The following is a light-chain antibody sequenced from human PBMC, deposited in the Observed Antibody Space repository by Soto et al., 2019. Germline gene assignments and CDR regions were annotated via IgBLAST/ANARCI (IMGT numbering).Light chain of an antibody. CDR1: QSVSSN. CDR3: PLYNIWLRR. J-gene: IGKJ1*01. V-gene: IGKV3-15*01. CDR2: GAS. Sequence: ILMTQSPTSLSVSPGERATLSCRASQSVSSNLAWYQQKPGQAPRLLIYGASTRATGIPARFSGSGSGTEFTLTISSLQSEDFTVYYCPLYNIWLRRFGQVAK.